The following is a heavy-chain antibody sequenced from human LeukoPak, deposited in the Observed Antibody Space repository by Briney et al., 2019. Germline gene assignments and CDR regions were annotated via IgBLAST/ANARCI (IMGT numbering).Heavy chain of an antibody. V-gene: IGHV4-59*01. CDR3: ARAQGYSSSWYGSSRGY. CDR1: GGSISSYY. J-gene: IGHJ4*02. Sequence: SETLSLSCTVSGGSISSYYWSWIRQPPGKGLEWIGYIYYSGSTNYNPSLKSRVTISVDTSKNQFSQMLSSVTAADTAVYYCARAQGYSSSWYGSSRGYWGKGTLVTVSS. CDR2: IYYSGST. D-gene: IGHD6-13*01.